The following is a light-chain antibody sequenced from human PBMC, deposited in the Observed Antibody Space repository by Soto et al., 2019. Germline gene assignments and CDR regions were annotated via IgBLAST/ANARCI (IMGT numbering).Light chain of an antibody. CDR2: AAS. CDR1: LRISKY. J-gene: IGKJ4*01. Sequence: DIQVIQSPSSLSASVGDRVTITCRASLRISKYLNWYQQKPGKATKLLIYAASTLQSGVPSRFSGTGSGTDVTLIISSRQTEDSATYYCQQSHSTPLTFGGGTKLAI. CDR3: QQSHSTPLT. V-gene: IGKV1-39*01.